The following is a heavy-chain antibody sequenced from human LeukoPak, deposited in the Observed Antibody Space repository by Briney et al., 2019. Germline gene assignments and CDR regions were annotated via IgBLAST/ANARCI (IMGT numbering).Heavy chain of an antibody. CDR3: ARGRYPVAGYSY. D-gene: IGHD6-19*01. Sequence: SVKVSCKASGGTFSSYAISWVRQAPGQGLEWMGGIIPIFGTANYAQKFQGRVTITTDESTSTAYMELSSLRSEDTAVYYCARGRYPVAGYSYWGQGTLVTVSS. CDR2: IIPIFGTA. V-gene: IGHV1-69*05. J-gene: IGHJ4*02. CDR1: GGTFSSYA.